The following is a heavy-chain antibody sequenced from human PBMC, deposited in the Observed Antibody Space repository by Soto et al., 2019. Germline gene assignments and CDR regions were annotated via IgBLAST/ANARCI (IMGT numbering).Heavy chain of an antibody. CDR1: GGSISSYY. CDR3: VRVHSSSRMWRYFDY. J-gene: IGHJ4*02. D-gene: IGHD6-13*01. CDR2: IYYSGST. Sequence: PSETLSLTCTVSGGSISSYYWSWIRQPPGKGLEWIGYIYYSGSTNYNPSLKSRVTISVDTSKNQFSLKLSSVTAADTAVYYCVRVHSSSRMWRYFDYWGQGTLVTVSS. V-gene: IGHV4-59*01.